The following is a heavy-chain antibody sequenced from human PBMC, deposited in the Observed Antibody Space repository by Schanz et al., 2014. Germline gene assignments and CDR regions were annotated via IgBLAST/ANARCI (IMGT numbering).Heavy chain of an antibody. J-gene: IGHJ3*02. CDR2: IGGSGGST. D-gene: IGHD4-4*01. CDR3: AKDRWRATVMVDAFDI. CDR1: GFSFGSYA. V-gene: IGHV3-23*04. Sequence: EVQLVESGGGLVQRGGSLRLSCAASGFSFGSYAMSWVRQAPGKGLEWVSGIGGSGGSTDYADSVKGRFTISRDNSKNTVHLQMNSLRAEDTAVYFCAKDRWRATVMVDAFDIWGQGTKVTVSS.